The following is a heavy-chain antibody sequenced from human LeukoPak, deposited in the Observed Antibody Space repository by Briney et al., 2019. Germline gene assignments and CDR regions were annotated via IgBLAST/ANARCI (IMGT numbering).Heavy chain of an antibody. CDR2: MHHSGST. Sequence: SETLSLTCAVSGYSVSTDYHWGWIRQPPGKGLEWIGSMHHSGSTYYHPSLKSRVTISVDTSKNQVSLKPNSVTAADTAVYYCARDRSYYTFDYWGQGTLVTVSA. V-gene: IGHV4-38-2*02. J-gene: IGHJ4*02. CDR3: ARDRSYYTFDY. CDR1: GYSVSTDYH. D-gene: IGHD3-10*01.